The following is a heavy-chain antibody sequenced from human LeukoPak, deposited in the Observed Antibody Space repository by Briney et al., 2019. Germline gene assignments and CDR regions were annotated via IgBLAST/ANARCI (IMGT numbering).Heavy chain of an antibody. Sequence: PGGSLRLSCAASGFTFSSYSMNWVRQAPGKGLEWVSSISSSSSYIYYADSVKGRFTISRDNAQNSLYLQMNSLRAEDTAVYYCARAYSSGSPFDYWGQGTLVTVSS. J-gene: IGHJ4*02. CDR1: GFTFSSYS. V-gene: IGHV3-21*01. CDR3: ARAYSSGSPFDY. D-gene: IGHD6-19*01. CDR2: ISSSSSYI.